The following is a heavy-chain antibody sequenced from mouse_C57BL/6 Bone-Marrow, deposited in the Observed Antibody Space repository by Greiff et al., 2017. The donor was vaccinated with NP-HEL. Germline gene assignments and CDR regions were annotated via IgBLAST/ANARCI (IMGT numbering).Heavy chain of an antibody. CDR1: GYTFTSYW. D-gene: IGHD3-1*01. V-gene: IGHV1-53*01. CDR2: INPSNGGT. J-gene: IGHJ3*01. Sequence: QVQLQQPGTELVKPGASVKLSCKASGYTFTSYWMHWVKQRPGQGLEWIGNINPSNGGTHYTEQFKSKATLTVDQSSSTAYRQLSSLTSADSAVYYCASAYQGCAYWGQGTLVTVSA. CDR3: ASAYQGCAY.